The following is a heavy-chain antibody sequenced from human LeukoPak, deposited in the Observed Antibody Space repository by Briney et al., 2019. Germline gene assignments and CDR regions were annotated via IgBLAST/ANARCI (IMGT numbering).Heavy chain of an antibody. J-gene: IGHJ4*02. CDR3: ARDNTFGGVIVIFRGFDY. CDR1: GLTLSSYA. V-gene: IGHV3-23*01. CDR2: ISASGGST. Sequence: PGGSLRLSCAASGLTLSSYAMSWVRQAPGKGLEWVSSISASGGSTNYADSVKGRFTISRDNSKNTVYLHMNSLRAEDTAVYYCARDNTFGGVIVIFRGFDYWGQGTLVTVSS. D-gene: IGHD3-16*02.